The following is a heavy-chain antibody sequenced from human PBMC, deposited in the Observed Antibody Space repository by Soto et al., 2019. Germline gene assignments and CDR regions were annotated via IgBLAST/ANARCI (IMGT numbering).Heavy chain of an antibody. CDR3: AVGGNYLSLDV. CDR2: INPDGGGT. J-gene: IGHJ6*02. Sequence: VASVKVSCKASGYTFTSYYMHWVRLAPGQGLEWMGIINPDGGGTSYAQKFQDKIIMTRDTSTSTVYMEMSSLRSEDTAVYYCAVGGNYLSLDVWGQGTTVT. V-gene: IGHV1-46*01. CDR1: GYTFTSYY. D-gene: IGHD4-4*01.